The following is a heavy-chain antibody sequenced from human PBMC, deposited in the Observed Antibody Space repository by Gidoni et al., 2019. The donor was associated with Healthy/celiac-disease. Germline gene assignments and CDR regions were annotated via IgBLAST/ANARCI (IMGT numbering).Heavy chain of an antibody. V-gene: IGHV4-34*01. CDR2: INHSGST. D-gene: IGHD6-19*01. Sequence: QVQLQQWGAGPLKPSETPPLPCASCGGSFRGYYWCWIRQPPGKGLEWIGEINHSGSTNYNPTLKSRVTISVDTPKNQFSLKLSSVTAADTAVYYCARVRIAVAGTGRKRGYYFDYWGQGTLVTVSS. CDR1: GGSFRGYY. J-gene: IGHJ4*02. CDR3: ARVRIAVAGTGRKRGYYFDY.